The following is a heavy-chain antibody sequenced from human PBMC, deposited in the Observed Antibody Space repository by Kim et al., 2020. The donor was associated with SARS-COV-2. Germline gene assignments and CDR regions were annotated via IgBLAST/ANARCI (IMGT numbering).Heavy chain of an antibody. CDR1: GFTSRTYW. Sequence: GGSLRLSCAASGFTSRTYWINWVRQTPGKGLVWVSRVSGDASITHSADSVKGRFTRSRDNAENTVYLQMNSLRGDDTDVYYCARGMFRNGLDVWGQGTTVTVAS. D-gene: IGHD1-1*01. V-gene: IGHV3-74*01. CDR2: VSGDASIT. J-gene: IGHJ6*02. CDR3: ARGMFRNGLDV.